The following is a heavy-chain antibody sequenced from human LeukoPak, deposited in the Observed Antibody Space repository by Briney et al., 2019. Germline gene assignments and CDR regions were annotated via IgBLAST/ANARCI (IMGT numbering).Heavy chain of an antibody. CDR1: GGSISSYY. Sequence: SQTLSLTCTVSGGSISSYYWSWIRQPPGKGLEWIGYIYYSGSTNYNPSLKSRVTISVDTSKNQFSLKLSSVTAADTAVYYCARDDYYYYGMDVWGQGTTVTVSS. CDR2: IYYSGST. CDR3: ARDDYYYYGMDV. V-gene: IGHV4-59*01. J-gene: IGHJ6*02.